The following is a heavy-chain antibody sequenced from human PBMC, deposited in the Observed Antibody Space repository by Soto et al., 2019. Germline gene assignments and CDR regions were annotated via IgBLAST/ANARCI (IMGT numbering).Heavy chain of an antibody. CDR3: ARDTTGYDILTGYYYYYYGMDV. V-gene: IGHV1-2*02. CDR2: INPNSGGT. J-gene: IGHJ6*02. CDR1: GYTFTGYY. D-gene: IGHD3-9*01. Sequence: AASVKVSCKASGYTFTGYYMHWVRQAPGQGLEWMGWINPNSGGTNYAQKFQGRVTMTRDTSISTAYMELSRLRSDDTAVYYCARDTTGYDILTGYYYYYYGMDVWGQGTTVTVSS.